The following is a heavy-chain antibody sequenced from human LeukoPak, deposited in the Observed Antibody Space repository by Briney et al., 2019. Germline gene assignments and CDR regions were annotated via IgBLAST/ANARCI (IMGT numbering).Heavy chain of an antibody. CDR3: ARVIRYLYYYYYYMDV. CDR1: GYTFTSYG. J-gene: IGHJ6*03. Sequence: ASVKVSCKASGYTFTSYGISWVRQAPGQGLEWMGWISAYNGNTNYAQKLQGRVTMTTDTSTSTAYMELRSLRSDDTAVYYCARVIRYLYYYYYYMDVRGKGTTVTVSS. CDR2: ISAYNGNT. V-gene: IGHV1-18*01. D-gene: IGHD2-2*02.